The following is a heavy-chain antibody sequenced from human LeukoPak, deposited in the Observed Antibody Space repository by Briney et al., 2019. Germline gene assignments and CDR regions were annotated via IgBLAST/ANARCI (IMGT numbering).Heavy chain of an antibody. CDR1: GYTFTSYY. CDR3: ARATVTTAYFDY. Sequence: GVSVKVSCKASGYTFTSYYMHWVRQAPGQGLEWMGIINPSGGSTSYAQKFQGRVTMTRDTSTSTVYMELSSLRSEDTAVYYCARATVTTAYFDYWGQGTLVTVSS. D-gene: IGHD4-17*01. CDR2: INPSGGST. J-gene: IGHJ4*02. V-gene: IGHV1-46*01.